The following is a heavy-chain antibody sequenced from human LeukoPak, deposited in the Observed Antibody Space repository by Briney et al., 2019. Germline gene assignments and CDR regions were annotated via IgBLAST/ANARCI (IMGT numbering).Heavy chain of an antibody. V-gene: IGHV3-23*01. CDR3: AKKGPYCGGDCYFFQH. Sequence: PGGSLRLSCAASEFTFSNSNMNWVRQAPGKGLEWVSAISGSGGSTYYADSVKGRFTISRDNSKNTLYLQMNSLRAEDTAVHYCAKKGPYCGGDCYFFQHWGQGTLVTVSS. J-gene: IGHJ1*01. CDR2: ISGSGGST. D-gene: IGHD2-21*02. CDR1: EFTFSNSN.